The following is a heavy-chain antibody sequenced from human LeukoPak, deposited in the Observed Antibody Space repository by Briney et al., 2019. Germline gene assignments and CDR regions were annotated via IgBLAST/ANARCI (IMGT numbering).Heavy chain of an antibody. D-gene: IGHD1-1*01. V-gene: IGHV4-34*01. CDR1: GGSFSGYY. CDR3: ANLVGGTTFGY. CDR2: INHSGST. Sequence: SETLFLTCAVYGGSFSGYYWSWIRQPPGKGLEWIGEINHSGSTNYNPSLKSRVTISVDTSKNQFSLKLSSVTAADTAVYYCANLVGGTTFGYWGQGTLVTVSS. J-gene: IGHJ4*02.